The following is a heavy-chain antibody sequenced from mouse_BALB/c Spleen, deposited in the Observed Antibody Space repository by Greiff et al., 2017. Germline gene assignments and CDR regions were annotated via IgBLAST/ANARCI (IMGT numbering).Heavy chain of an antibody. D-gene: IGHD2-14*01. CDR1: GFTFSSYA. CDR2: ISSGGST. V-gene: IGHV5-6-5*01. CDR3: AREKAYRYDVPSYYFDY. Sequence: EVQVVESGGGLVKPGGSLKLSCAASGFTFSSYAMSWVRQTPEKRLEWVASISSGGSTYYPDSVKGRFTISRDNARNILYLQMSSLRSEDTAMYYCAREKAYRYDVPSYYFDYWGQGTTLTVSS. J-gene: IGHJ2*01.